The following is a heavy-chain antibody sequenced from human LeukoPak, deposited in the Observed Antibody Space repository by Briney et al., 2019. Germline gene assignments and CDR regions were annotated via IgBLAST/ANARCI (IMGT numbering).Heavy chain of an antibody. CDR1: GFTFSDYY. V-gene: IGHV3-11*01. D-gene: IGHD6-13*01. CDR2: ISSSGSTI. CDR3: AREKDSSTWYGMAV. Sequence: GGSLRLSCVASGFTFSDYYMSWIRQAPGKGLEWVSYISSSGSTIYYADSVKGRFTISRDNAKNSLYLQMNSPRAEDMAVYYCAREKDSSTWYGMAVWGQGTTVTVSS. J-gene: IGHJ6*02.